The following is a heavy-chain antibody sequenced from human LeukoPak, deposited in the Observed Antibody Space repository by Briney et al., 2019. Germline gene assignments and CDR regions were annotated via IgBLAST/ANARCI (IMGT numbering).Heavy chain of an antibody. D-gene: IGHD3-10*01. V-gene: IGHV3-48*01. CDR1: GFTFSSFS. CDR2: ISSSSTTI. J-gene: IGHJ4*02. CDR3: AREGLWFGEFLPKTL. Sequence: GGSLRLSCAASGFTFSSFSMNWVRQAPGKGLEWVSYISSSSTTIYYADSVKGRFTISRDNAKNSLYLQMNSLRAEDTAVYYCAREGLWFGEFLPKTLWGQGTLVTVSS.